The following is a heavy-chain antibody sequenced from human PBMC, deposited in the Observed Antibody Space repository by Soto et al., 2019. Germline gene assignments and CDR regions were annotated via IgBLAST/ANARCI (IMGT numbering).Heavy chain of an antibody. D-gene: IGHD1-1*01. J-gene: IGHJ4*02. V-gene: IGHV4-59*08. Sequence: SETLSLTCTVSGGSISSYYWSWIRQPPGKGLEWIGYIYNSGSTNNNPSLESRVTISLDTSKNQLSLKLSSVTAADTAVYYCAXXXXXXSTTRXSRYPPHFDXWGQGTLVTVPQ. CDR1: GGSISSYY. CDR3: AXXXXXXSTTRXSRYPPHFDX. CDR2: IYNSGST.